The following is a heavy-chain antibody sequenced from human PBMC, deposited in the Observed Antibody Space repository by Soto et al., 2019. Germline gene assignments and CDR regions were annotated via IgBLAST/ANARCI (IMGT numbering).Heavy chain of an antibody. D-gene: IGHD6-19*01. CDR2: ISAYNGNT. CDR3: ARQKRAVAATGAFDI. CDR1: GYTFTSYG. J-gene: IGHJ3*02. V-gene: IGHV1-18*01. Sequence: QVQLVQSGAEVKKPGASVKVSCKASGYTFTSYGISWVRQAPGQGLEWMGWISAYNGNTNYAQKLQGRVTMTTDTSTSTDYMELSRLRSDDTAVYYSARQKRAVAATGAFDIWGQVTMVTVSS.